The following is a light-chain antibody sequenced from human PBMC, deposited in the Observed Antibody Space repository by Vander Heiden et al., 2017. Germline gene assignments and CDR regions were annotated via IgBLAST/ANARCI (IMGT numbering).Light chain of an antibody. CDR1: QSISSD. CDR2: AAS. Sequence: DIQMTQSPSSLSASVGDRVAITCRASQSISSDLNWYQQKPGKVPKLLIYAASSLQSGVPSRFSGSGSGTDFTLTISSLQPEDFATYYGQQSYSTLTWTFGQGTKVEIK. CDR3: QQSYSTLTWT. J-gene: IGKJ1*01. V-gene: IGKV1-39*01.